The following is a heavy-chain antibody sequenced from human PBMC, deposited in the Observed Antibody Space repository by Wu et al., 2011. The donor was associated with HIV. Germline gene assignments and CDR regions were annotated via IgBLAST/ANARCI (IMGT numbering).Heavy chain of an antibody. V-gene: IGHV5-51*01. CDR2: IYPGDSDT. D-gene: IGHD2-15*01. CDR1: GYSFYQLL. Sequence: SCKGSGYSFYQLLDRLVRQMPEGLSDGIIYPGDSDTRYSPSFQGQVTISADKSISTAYLQWSSLKASDTAIYFCARLARSETSNPMDYWGQGTLVTVST. CDR3: ARLARSETSNPMDY. J-gene: IGHJ4*02.